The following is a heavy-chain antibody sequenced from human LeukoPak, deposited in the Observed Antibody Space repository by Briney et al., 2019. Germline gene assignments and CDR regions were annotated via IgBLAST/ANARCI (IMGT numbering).Heavy chain of an antibody. J-gene: IGHJ6*03. D-gene: IGHD3-10*01. CDR1: GGSISSSNW. Sequence: SETLSLTCAVSGGSISSSNWWSWVRQPPGKGLEWIGEIYHSGSTNYNPSLKSRVTISVDKSKNQFSLKLSSVTAADTAVYYCARGISGSIRDYYYFYMDVWGKGTTVTVSS. V-gene: IGHV4-4*02. CDR3: ARGISGSIRDYYYFYMDV. CDR2: IYHSGST.